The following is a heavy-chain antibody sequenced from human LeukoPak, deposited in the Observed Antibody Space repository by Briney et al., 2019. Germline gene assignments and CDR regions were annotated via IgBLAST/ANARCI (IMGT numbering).Heavy chain of an antibody. J-gene: IGHJ4*02. V-gene: IGHV3-7*01. Sequence: GGSLRLSCAASGFTFSSYWMSWVRQAPGKGLEWVANIKQDGSEKYYVDSVEGRFTISRDNAKNSLYLQMNSLRAEDTAVYYCARYDFWSGYSATLFDYWGQGTLVTVSS. CDR3: ARYDFWSGYSATLFDY. CDR2: IKQDGSEK. CDR1: GFTFSSYW. D-gene: IGHD3-3*01.